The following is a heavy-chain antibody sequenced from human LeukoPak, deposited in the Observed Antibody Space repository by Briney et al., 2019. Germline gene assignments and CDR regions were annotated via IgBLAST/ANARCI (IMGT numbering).Heavy chain of an antibody. CDR1: GYSFTNYW. CDR2: IYPDDSDT. J-gene: IGHJ4*02. V-gene: IGHV5-51*01. CDR3: ARLPPFGGGSSSDS. D-gene: IGHD4-23*01. Sequence: GESLKISCKGSGYSFTNYWIGWVRQMPGKGLEWMGIIYPDDSDTKYSPSFQGQVTISVDNSITTAYLQWSSLKASDTAMYYCARLPPFGGGSSSDSWGQGTLVTISS.